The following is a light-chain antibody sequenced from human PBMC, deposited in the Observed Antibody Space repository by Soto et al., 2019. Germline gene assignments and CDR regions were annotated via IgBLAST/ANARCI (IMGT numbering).Light chain of an antibody. Sequence: EIVLTQSPGTLSLSPGKRATLSCRASQSVSSSYLAWYQQKPGQAPRLLIYGASSRATGIPDRFSGSGSGTDFPLTISRLEREDFGVYFCQQYGSSPRTFGQGTKVDIK. CDR2: GAS. V-gene: IGKV3-20*01. J-gene: IGKJ1*01. CDR3: QQYGSSPRT. CDR1: QSVSSSY.